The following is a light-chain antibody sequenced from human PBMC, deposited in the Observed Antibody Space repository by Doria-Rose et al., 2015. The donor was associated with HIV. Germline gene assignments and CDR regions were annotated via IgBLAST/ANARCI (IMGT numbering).Light chain of an antibody. CDR1: QSLLHTIGYNY. V-gene: IGKV2-28*01. J-gene: IGKJ2*01. CDR3: MQALQTPYT. CDR2: LGS. Sequence: TQSPLSLPVTPGQPASISCRSSQSLLHTIGYNYLDWYLQKPGQSPQLLIYLGSNRASGVPDRFSGSGSGTDFTLKISRVEAEDVGFYYCMQALQTPYTFGQGTKLEIK.